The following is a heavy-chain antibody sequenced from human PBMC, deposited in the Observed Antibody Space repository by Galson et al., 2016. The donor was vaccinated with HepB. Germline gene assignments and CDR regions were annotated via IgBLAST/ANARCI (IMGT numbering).Heavy chain of an antibody. Sequence: SLRPPCGGSGLSFGSPGLHCPRQAPGKGLEWVSYITGSSDCIKYADSVKGRFTVSRDNAKNSVYLHMNSLRDEDTAVYFCARNMLRAAYFDYWSQGTLVTVSS. J-gene: IGHJ4*02. D-gene: IGHD2-15*01. V-gene: IGHV3-48*02. CDR3: ARNMLRAAYFDY. CDR1: GLSFGSPG. CDR2: ITGSSDCI.